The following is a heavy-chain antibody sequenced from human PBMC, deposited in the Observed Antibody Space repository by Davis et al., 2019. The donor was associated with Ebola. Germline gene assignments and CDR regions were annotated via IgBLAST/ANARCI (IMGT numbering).Heavy chain of an antibody. CDR1: GFTFSSYD. J-gene: IGHJ4*02. CDR2: IGTAGDT. CDR3: ARVRFGDTAVDY. V-gene: IGHV3-13*01. D-gene: IGHD5-18*01. Sequence: PGRSLRLSCAASGFTFSSYDMHWVRQGTGKGLEWVSAIGTAGDTYYPGSVKGRFTISRENAKNSLYLQMNSLRAEDTAVYYCARVRFGDTAVDYWGQGTLVTVSS.